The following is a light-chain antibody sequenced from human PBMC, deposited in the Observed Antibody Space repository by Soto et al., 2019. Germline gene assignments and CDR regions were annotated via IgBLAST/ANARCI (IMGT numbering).Light chain of an antibody. Sequence: EIVMTQSPATLSVSPGERATLSCRASQSLSNDLAWYQQKPGQAPRLLIYDASNRATGIPARFSGSGSGTDFTLTISSLEPEDFAVYYCQQRSNWPWTFGQGTKVDIK. CDR3: QQRSNWPWT. CDR1: QSLSND. V-gene: IGKV3-11*01. J-gene: IGKJ1*01. CDR2: DAS.